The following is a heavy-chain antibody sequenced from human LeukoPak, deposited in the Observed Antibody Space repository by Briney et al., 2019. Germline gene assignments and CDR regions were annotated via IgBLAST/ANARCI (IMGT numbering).Heavy chain of an antibody. CDR2: IKSKTDGGTT. V-gene: IGHV3-15*01. CDR1: GFTFSNAW. Sequence: PGGSLRLSCAASGFTFSNAWMSWVRQAPGKGLEWVGRIKSKTDGGTTDYAAPVKGRFTISRDDSKNTLYLQMNSLKTEDTAVYYCFVFYYDSSGANQFDYWGQGTLVTVSS. J-gene: IGHJ4*02. D-gene: IGHD3-22*01. CDR3: FVFYYDSSGANQFDY.